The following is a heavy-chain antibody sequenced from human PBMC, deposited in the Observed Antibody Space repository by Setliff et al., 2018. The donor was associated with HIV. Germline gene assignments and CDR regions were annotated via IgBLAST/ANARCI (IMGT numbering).Heavy chain of an antibody. V-gene: IGHV3-11*01. CDR3: ARVMEDCINGNCYVFDY. J-gene: IGHJ4*02. Sequence: GGSLRLSCAASGFTFSDDYMSWIRQIPGKGLEWVSYISGSGSVIFYADSVKGRFTISRDNAKNSLYLQMNSLRAEDTAVYYCARVMEDCINGNCYVFDYWGQGTLFTVSS. CDR2: ISGSGSVI. D-gene: IGHD2-15*01. CDR1: GFTFSDDY.